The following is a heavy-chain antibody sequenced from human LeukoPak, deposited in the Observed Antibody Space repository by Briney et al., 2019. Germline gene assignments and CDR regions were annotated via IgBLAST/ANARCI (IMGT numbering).Heavy chain of an antibody. CDR3: ARFIRPDHIAVAGTGGFDP. V-gene: IGHV4-59*08. CDR2: IYYSGST. J-gene: IGHJ5*02. D-gene: IGHD6-19*01. Sequence: PSETLSLTCAVYGGSFSGYYWSWIRQPPGKGLEWIGYIYYSGSTNYNPSLKSRVTISVDTSKNQFSLKLSSVTAADTAVYYCARFIRPDHIAVAGTGGFDPWGQGTLVTVSS. CDR1: GGSFSGYY.